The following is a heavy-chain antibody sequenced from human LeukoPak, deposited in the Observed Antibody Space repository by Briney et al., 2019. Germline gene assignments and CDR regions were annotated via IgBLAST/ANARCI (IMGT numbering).Heavy chain of an antibody. Sequence: SETLSLTCTVSGYSISSGYYWGWIRQPSGKGLEWIGSIYHSGSTYYNPSLKSRVTISVDTSKNQFSLKLSSVTAADTAVYYCARGSSGYYFDYWGQGTLVTVSS. CDR2: IYHSGST. CDR1: GYSISSGYY. J-gene: IGHJ4*02. V-gene: IGHV4-38-2*02. D-gene: IGHD3-22*01. CDR3: ARGSSGYYFDY.